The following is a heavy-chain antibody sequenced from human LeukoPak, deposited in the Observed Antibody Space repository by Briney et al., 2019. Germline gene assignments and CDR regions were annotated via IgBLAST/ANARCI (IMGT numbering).Heavy chain of an antibody. J-gene: IGHJ6*02. CDR1: GYTFTGYY. V-gene: IGHV1-18*04. D-gene: IGHD1-26*01. CDR2: ISAYNGNT. CDR3: ARDLSGSYYHYYYGMDV. Sequence: GASVKVSCKASGYTFTGYYMHWVRQAPGQGLEWMGWISAYNGNTNYAQKLQGRVTMTTDTSTSTAYMELRSLRSDDTTVYYCARDLSGSYYHYYYGMDVWGQGTTVTVSS.